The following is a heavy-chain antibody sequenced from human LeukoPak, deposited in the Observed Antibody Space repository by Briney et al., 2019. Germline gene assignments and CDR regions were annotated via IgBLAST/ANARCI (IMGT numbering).Heavy chain of an antibody. D-gene: IGHD3-22*01. CDR1: GFTFSSHW. Sequence: GGSLRLSCAASGFTFSSHWMHWVRQGPGKGLVCVSRINSDGSRTIYADSVKGRFTISRGSAKNTLYLQMNSLRAEDTAVYYCAREVGDYYDSSGSFGYWGQGTLVTVSS. V-gene: IGHV3-74*01. J-gene: IGHJ4*02. CDR2: INSDGSRT. CDR3: AREVGDYYDSSGSFGY.